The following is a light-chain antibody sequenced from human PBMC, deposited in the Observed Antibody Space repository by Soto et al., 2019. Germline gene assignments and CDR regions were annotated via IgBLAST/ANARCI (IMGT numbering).Light chain of an antibody. CDR2: GVT. Sequence: QSALTQPASVSGSPGQSITIYCSGSRSDIGSYNNVAWYQQHPGKAPRVMIFGVTKRPSGISDRFFGSKSGSTASLTISGLQAEDEADYFCFSYAGSSIWVFGGGTKLTVL. J-gene: IGLJ3*02. CDR1: RSDIGSYNN. V-gene: IGLV2-23*02. CDR3: FSYAGSSIWV.